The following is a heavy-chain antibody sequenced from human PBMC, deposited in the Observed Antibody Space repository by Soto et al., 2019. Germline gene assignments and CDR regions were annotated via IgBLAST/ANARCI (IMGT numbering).Heavy chain of an antibody. D-gene: IGHD3-22*01. CDR3: ARRGLGYYDSSGYYRRGAFDI. CDR2: IYPGDSDT. V-gene: IGHV5-51*01. Sequence: GGSLKISCKSPGYNFTSYWIGWVRQMPGKGPEWMGIIYPGDSDTRYSPSFQGQVTISADKSISTAYLQWSSLKASDTAMYYCARRGLGYYDSSGYYRRGAFDIWGQGTMVTVSS. CDR1: GYNFTSYW. J-gene: IGHJ3*02.